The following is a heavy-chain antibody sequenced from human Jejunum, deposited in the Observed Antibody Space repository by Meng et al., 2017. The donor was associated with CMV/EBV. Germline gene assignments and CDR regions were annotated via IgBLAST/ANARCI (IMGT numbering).Heavy chain of an antibody. CDR2: ISSSTLYT. D-gene: IGHD4/OR15-4a*01. V-gene: IGHV3-21*06. Sequence: CVVSDFTHSTYTMSWVRQAPGKGLEWVSSISSSTLYTLYADSVKGRFTVSRDNAENSLYLQMNSLRAEDTAVYYCARDRHYGADYWGQGTLVTVSS. CDR3: ARDRHYGADY. J-gene: IGHJ4*02. CDR1: DFTHSTYT.